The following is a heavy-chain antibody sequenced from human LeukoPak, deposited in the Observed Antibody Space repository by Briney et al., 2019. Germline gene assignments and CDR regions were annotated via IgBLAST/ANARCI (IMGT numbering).Heavy chain of an antibody. CDR3: ARGDDGGVDY. Sequence: SETLSLTCAVSGGSISSGGYSWSWIRQPPGKGLEWIGYIYHSGSTYYNPSLKSRVTISVDRSKNQFSLKLGSVTAADTTVYYCARGDDGGVDYWGQGTLVTVSS. D-gene: IGHD4-23*01. CDR2: IYHSGST. J-gene: IGHJ4*02. V-gene: IGHV4-30-2*01. CDR1: GGSISSGGYS.